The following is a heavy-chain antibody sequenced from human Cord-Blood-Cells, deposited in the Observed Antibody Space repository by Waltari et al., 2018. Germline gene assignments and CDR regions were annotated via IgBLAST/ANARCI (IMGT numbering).Heavy chain of an antibody. CDR3: ARDGLGVVPAAIVTNWFDP. V-gene: IGHV1-2*02. CDR1: GYTFTGYY. CDR2: INPNSGGT. D-gene: IGHD2-2*02. J-gene: IGHJ5*02. Sequence: QVQLVQSGAEVKKPGASVKVSCKASGYTFTGYYMPWVRQAAGQGLEWMGWINPNSGGTNYAQKFQGRVTMTRDTSISTAYMELSRLRSDDTAVYYCARDGLGVVPAAIVTNWFDPWGQGTLVTVSS.